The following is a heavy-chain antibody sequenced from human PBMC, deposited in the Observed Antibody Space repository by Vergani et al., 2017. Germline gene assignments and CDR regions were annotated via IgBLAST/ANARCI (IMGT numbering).Heavy chain of an antibody. CDR3: ARDSRYCSSTSCYVGRDWFDP. D-gene: IGHD2-2*01. J-gene: IGHJ5*02. CDR1: GYTFTSYY. V-gene: IGHV1-46*01. Sequence: VQLVQSGAEVKKPGASVKVSCKASGYTFTSYYMHWVLQAPGQGLEGMGIINPSGGSTSYAQKFQGRVTMTRDTSTSTVYMELSSLRSEDTAVYYWARDSRYCSSTSCYVGRDWFDPWGQGTLVTVSS. CDR2: INPSGGST.